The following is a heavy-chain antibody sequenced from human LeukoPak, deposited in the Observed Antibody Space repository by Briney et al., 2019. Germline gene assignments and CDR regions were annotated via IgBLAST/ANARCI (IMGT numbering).Heavy chain of an antibody. CDR3: ARVRGSYVMDV. Sequence: GGSLRLSCAASGFTFSSYWMSWVRQAPGKGLEWVANINEDGSEKYFVDSVKGRFTISRDNAKNSLYLQMSSLRAGDTGAYYCARVRGSYVMDVWGQGTTVTVSS. J-gene: IGHJ6*02. D-gene: IGHD1-26*01. CDR1: GFTFSSYW. CDR2: INEDGSEK. V-gene: IGHV3-7*04.